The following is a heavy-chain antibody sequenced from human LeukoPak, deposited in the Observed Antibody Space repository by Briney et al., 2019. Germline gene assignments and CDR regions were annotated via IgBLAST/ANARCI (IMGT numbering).Heavy chain of an antibody. D-gene: IGHD6-19*01. CDR1: GGSISSSSYY. CDR2: IYYSGST. V-gene: IGHV4-39*07. CDR3: ARGGGGWYGVYYFDY. Sequence: PSETLSLTCTVSGGSISSSSYYWGWIRQPPGKGLEWIGSIYYSGSTYYNPSLKSRVTISVDTSKNQFSLKLSSVTAADTAVYYCARGGGGWYGVYYFDYWGQGTLVTVSS. J-gene: IGHJ4*02.